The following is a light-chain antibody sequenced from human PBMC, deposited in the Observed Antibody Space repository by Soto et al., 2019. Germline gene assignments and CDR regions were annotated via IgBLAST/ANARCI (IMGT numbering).Light chain of an antibody. J-gene: IGKJ4*01. CDR3: QPYNNWPLT. Sequence: EIVMTQSPATLSVSPGEIATLSCRASQSINSKLAWYQHKPGQAPRLLIYGAATRATGIPARFSGSGSGTDFTLTISSLQSEDFAVYYCQPYNNWPLTFGGGTKVDIK. V-gene: IGKV3-15*01. CDR2: GAA. CDR1: QSINSK.